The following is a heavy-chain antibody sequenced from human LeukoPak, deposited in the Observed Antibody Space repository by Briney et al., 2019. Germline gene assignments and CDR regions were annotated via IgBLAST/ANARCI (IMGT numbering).Heavy chain of an antibody. V-gene: IGHV4-61*02. CDR3: ARTYYYDSSGLPL. J-gene: IGHJ4*02. CDR1: GGSISSGSYY. Sequence: SQTLSLTCTVSGGSISSGSYYWSWIRQPAGKGLEWIGRIYTSGSTNYNPSLKSRVTISVDTSKNQFSLKLSSVTAADTAVYYCARTYYYDSSGLPLWGQGTLVTVSS. D-gene: IGHD3-22*01. CDR2: IYTSGST.